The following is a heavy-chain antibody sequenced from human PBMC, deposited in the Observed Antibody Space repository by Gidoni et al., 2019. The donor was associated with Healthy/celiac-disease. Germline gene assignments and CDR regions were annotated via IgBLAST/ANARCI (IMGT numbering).Heavy chain of an antibody. CDR1: GFNFSSYA. CDR2: ISGSGGST. D-gene: IGHD3-22*01. J-gene: IGHJ4*02. Sequence: EVQLLESGGGLVQPGGSLRLSCAASGFNFSSYAMSWVRQAPGKGLEWVSAISGSGGSTYYADSVKGRFTISRDNSKNTLYLQMNSLRAEDTAVYYCAKDPYQGLDYYDSSGYDYWGQGTLVTVSS. V-gene: IGHV3-23*01. CDR3: AKDPYQGLDYYDSSGYDY.